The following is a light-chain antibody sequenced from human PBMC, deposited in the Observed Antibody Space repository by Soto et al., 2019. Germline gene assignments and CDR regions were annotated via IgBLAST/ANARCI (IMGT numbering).Light chain of an antibody. V-gene: IGKV1-5*03. CDR1: QSISSW. CDR3: QQYNSYSIT. Sequence: DIQMTQSPSPLSASLGDRVTITCPASQSISSWLAWYQQKSGKAPKLLIYKASSLESGVPSRFSGSGSGTEFTLTISSLQPDDFATYYCQQYNSYSITFGGGTKV. J-gene: IGKJ4*01. CDR2: KAS.